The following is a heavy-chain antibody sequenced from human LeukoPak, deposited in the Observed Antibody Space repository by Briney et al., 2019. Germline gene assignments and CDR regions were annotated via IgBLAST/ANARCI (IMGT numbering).Heavy chain of an antibody. CDR1: GGSISSSSYY. J-gene: IGHJ3*02. CDR2: IYQSGSA. D-gene: IGHD3-22*01. CDR3: ARNSYYDNSGEGAFDI. V-gene: IGHV4-39*07. Sequence: SETLSLTCTVSGGSISSSSYYWGWIRQPPGRGLEWFGYIYQSGSASYNPSLQSRVPISIDKSKNQFSLNLNSVTAADTAVYYCARNSYYDNSGEGAFDIWGQGTMVTVSS.